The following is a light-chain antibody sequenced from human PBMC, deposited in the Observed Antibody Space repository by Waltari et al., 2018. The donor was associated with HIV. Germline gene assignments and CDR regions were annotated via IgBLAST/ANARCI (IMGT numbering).Light chain of an antibody. CDR1: ALPKTY. CDR2: EEN. J-gene: IGLJ2*01. Sequence: SYEMTQPPSVSVSPGQTARITCSGDALPKTYAYWYQQKSGQAPVLVIYEENKRPSGIPDRFSGSKSGTSASLAISGLQSEDEGDYYCAAWDDSLDGLFGGGTKLTV. V-gene: IGLV3-10*01. CDR3: AAWDDSLDGL.